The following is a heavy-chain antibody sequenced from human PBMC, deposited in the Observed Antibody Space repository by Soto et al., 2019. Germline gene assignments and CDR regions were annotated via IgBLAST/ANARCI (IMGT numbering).Heavy chain of an antibody. CDR2: IYYSGST. Sequence: QVQLQESGPGLVKPSQTLSLTCTVSGGSISSGDYYWSWIRQPPGKGLEWIGYIYYSGSTYYNPSLKSRVTISVDTSKTQFSLKLSSVTAADTAVYYCARVRRYCTNGVCYGFDYWGQGTLVTVSS. V-gene: IGHV4-30-4*01. CDR1: GGSISSGDYY. CDR3: ARVRRYCTNGVCYGFDY. J-gene: IGHJ4*02. D-gene: IGHD2-8*01.